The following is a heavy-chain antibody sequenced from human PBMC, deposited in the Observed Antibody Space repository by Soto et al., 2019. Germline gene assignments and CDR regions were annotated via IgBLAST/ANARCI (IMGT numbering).Heavy chain of an antibody. V-gene: IGHV3-74*01. CDR1: GFTFSSYW. CDR2: INSDGSST. J-gene: IGHJ6*03. Sequence: GGSLRLSCAASGFTFSSYWMHWVRQAPGKGLVWVSRINSDGSSTSYADSVKGRFTISRDNAKNTLYLQMNSLRAEDTAVYYYARGGSNSGYQNYYYYYMDVWGKGTTVTVSS. D-gene: IGHD5-12*01. CDR3: ARGGSNSGYQNYYYYYMDV.